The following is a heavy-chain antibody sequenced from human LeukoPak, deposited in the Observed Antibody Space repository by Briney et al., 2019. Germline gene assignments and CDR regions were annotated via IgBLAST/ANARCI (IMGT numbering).Heavy chain of an antibody. CDR2: ISSSSTYI. CDR1: GFTFSSYN. CDR3: ARQAVCSGGSCYRKPYFDY. D-gene: IGHD2-15*01. J-gene: IGHJ4*02. Sequence: PGGSLRLSCAASGFTFSSYNMKWVRQAPGKGLEWVSSISSSSTYIDYADSMKGRFTISRDNAKNSLYLQMNSLRAEDTAVYYCARQAVCSGGSCYRKPYFDYWGQGTLVTVSS. V-gene: IGHV3-21*01.